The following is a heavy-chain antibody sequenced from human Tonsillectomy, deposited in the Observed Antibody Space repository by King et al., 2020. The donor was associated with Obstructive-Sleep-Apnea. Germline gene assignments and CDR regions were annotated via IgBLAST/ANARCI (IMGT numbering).Heavy chain of an antibody. CDR1: GFSLNTRGVG. CDR3: AHRRIQLWFGFDY. Sequence: TLKESGPTLVKPTQTLTLTCTVSGFSLNTRGVGVGWIRQPPGKALEWLALIYWDDDERYSPSLRSRLTITRDTFKNQVVLTMTNVDPVDTATYYCAHRRIQLWFGFDYWGQGTLVTVSS. V-gene: IGHV2-5*02. J-gene: IGHJ4*02. D-gene: IGHD3-10*01. CDR2: IYWDDDE.